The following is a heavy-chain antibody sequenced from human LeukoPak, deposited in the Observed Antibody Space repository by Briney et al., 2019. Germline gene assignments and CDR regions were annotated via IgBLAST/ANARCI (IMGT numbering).Heavy chain of an antibody. CDR3: ARVSGVLMMYAPRLLPDL. CDR2: VSHTGTT. V-gene: IGHV4-38-2*01. J-gene: IGHJ5*02. D-gene: IGHD2-8*01. Sequence: PSETLSLTCVASGFSISTSYFWGWIRQSPGKGLEWIGCVSHTGTTYYNPSLKSRVTISIDMSKNHFSLNVTSVTATDTAVYYCARVSGVLMMYAPRLLPDLWGQGTRVTVSS. CDR1: GFSISTSYF.